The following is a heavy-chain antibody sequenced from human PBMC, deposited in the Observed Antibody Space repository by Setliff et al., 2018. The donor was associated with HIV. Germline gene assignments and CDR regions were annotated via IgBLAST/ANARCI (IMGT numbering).Heavy chain of an antibody. Sequence: ASVKVSCKASGYSFTAYYIHFVRQAPGQGLEWMGWIQTNSGGTKSAQKFQGRVTMTRDTSISTAYMELNSLTSAADTAVYYCARVPTNPDFYYYYMDVWGKGTTVTVSS. V-gene: IGHV1-2*02. CDR2: IQTNSGGT. CDR1: GYSFTAYY. J-gene: IGHJ6*03. CDR3: ARVPTNPDFYYYYMDV.